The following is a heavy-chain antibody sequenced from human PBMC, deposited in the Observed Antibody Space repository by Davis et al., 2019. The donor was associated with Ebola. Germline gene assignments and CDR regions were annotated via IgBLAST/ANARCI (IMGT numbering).Heavy chain of an antibody. CDR3: ARLARHYTNYPDY. V-gene: IGHV3-66*01. Sequence: GESLKISCAASGFTVRTNYMTWVRQAPGKGLESVSVIYSDGRTYYAYSVKGRFTISRDNSKNTLWLQMNSLRAEDTAVYYCARLARHYTNYPDYWGQGTLVTVSS. D-gene: IGHD4-11*01. J-gene: IGHJ4*02. CDR2: IYSDGRT. CDR1: GFTVRTNY.